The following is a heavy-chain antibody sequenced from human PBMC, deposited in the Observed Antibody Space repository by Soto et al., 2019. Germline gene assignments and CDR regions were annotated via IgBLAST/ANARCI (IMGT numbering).Heavy chain of an antibody. CDR1: GGTFSSYA. Sequence: SVKVSCKASGGTFSSYAISWVRQAPGQGLEWMGGIIPIFGTANYAQKFQGRVTITADESTSTAYMELSSLRSEDTAVYYCARSRDYSSSSRYYGMDVWGQGTTVTV. J-gene: IGHJ6*02. D-gene: IGHD6-6*01. CDR3: ARSRDYSSSSRYYGMDV. V-gene: IGHV1-69*13. CDR2: IIPIFGTA.